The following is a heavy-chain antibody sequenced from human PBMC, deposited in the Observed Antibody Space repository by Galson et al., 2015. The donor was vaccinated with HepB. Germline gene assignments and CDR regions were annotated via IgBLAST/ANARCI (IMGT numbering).Heavy chain of an antibody. V-gene: IGHV1-3*01. J-gene: IGHJ4*02. CDR1: GYTFTSYA. CDR2: INAGNGNT. Sequence: SVKVSCKASGYTFTSYAMHWVRQAPGQRLEWMGWINAGNGNTKYSQKFQGRVTITRDTSASTAYMELGSLRSEDTAVYYCARLFGFEIRGFDYWGQGTLVTVSS. CDR3: ARLFGFEIRGFDY. D-gene: IGHD2-21*01.